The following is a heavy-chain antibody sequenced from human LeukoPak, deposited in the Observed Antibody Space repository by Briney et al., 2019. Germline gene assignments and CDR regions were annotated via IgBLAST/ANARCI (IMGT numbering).Heavy chain of an antibody. CDR3: ARGESSGWYDYFDY. CDR2: IYYSGST. Sequence: SETLSLTCTVSGGSISSGDYYWSWLRQPPGKGLEWIGYIYYSGSTYYNPSLKSRVTISVDTSKNQFSLKLSSVTAADTAVYYCARGESSGWYDYFDYWGQGTLVTVSS. J-gene: IGHJ4*02. CDR1: GGSISSGDYY. V-gene: IGHV4-30-4*01. D-gene: IGHD6-19*01.